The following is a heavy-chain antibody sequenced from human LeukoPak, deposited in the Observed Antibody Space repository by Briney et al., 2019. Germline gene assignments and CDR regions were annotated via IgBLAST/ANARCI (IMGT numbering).Heavy chain of an antibody. CDR3: ARDHNGPLDY. CDR2: INHSGST. CDR1: GGSFSGYY. V-gene: IGHV4-34*01. Sequence: PSETLSLTCAVYGGSFSGYYWSWIRQPPGKGLEWIGEINHSGSTNYNPSLKSRVTISVDTSKNQFSLKLSSVTAADTAVYYCARDHNGPLDYWGQGTLVTVSS. J-gene: IGHJ4*02. D-gene: IGHD1-14*01.